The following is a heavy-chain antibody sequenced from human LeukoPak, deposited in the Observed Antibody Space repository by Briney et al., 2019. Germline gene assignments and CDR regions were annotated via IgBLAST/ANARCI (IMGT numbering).Heavy chain of an antibody. V-gene: IGHV4-59*01. D-gene: IGHD3-9*01. CDR1: GGSISSYY. J-gene: IGHJ4*02. CDR2: IHYTGST. Sequence: SETLSLTCTVSGGSISSYYWSWIRQSPGKGLECIGYIHYTGSTNYNPSLKSRVTISVETSKNQFSLKLKSVTAADTAVYYCAKGLLTGYFDYWGQGTLVTVSS. CDR3: AKGLLTGYFDY.